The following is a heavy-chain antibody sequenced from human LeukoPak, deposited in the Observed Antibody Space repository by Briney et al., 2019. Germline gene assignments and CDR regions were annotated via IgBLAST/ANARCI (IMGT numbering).Heavy chain of an antibody. V-gene: IGHV1-18*01. CDR2: VSAYNGNT. J-gene: IGHJ4*02. D-gene: IGHD3-10*01. CDR1: GYTFTSYG. CDR3: ARAVDWVRGVIIPFDY. Sequence: ASVKVSCKASGYTFTSYGISWVRQPPGQGLEWMGWVSAYNGNTNYAQKLQGGVTMTTDTSTSTAYMELRSLRSDDTAVYYCARAVDWVRGVIIPFDYWGQGTLVTVSS.